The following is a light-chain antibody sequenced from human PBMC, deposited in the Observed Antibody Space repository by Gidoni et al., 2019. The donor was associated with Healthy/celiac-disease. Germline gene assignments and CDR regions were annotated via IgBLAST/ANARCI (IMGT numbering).Light chain of an antibody. V-gene: IGKV1-8*01. CDR2: AAS. CDR1: QGISSY. CDR3: QQYYSYPRT. J-gene: IGKJ1*01. Sequence: AIRMTQSPSSFSASTGDRVTITCRASQGISSYLAWYQQKPGKAPKLLIYAASTLQSGVPSRFSGSGSGTDFTLTISCLQYEDFANYYCQQYYSYPRTFGQGTKVEIK.